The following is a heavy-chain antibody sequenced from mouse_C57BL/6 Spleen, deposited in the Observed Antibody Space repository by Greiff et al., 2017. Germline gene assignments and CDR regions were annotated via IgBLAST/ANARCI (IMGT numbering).Heavy chain of an antibody. V-gene: IGHV1-22*01. Sequence: EVQLQQSGPELVKPGASVKMSCKASGYTFTDYNMHWVKQSHGKSLEWIGYINPNNGGTSYNQKFKGKATLTVNKSSSTAYMARRSLTSEDSAVYYCASANWALFAYWGQGTLVTVSA. CDR1: GYTFTDYN. J-gene: IGHJ3*01. D-gene: IGHD4-1*01. CDR2: INPNNGGT. CDR3: ASANWALFAY.